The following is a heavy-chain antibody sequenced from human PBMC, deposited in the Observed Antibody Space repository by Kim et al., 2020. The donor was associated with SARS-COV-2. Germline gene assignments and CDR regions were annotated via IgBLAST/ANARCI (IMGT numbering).Heavy chain of an antibody. V-gene: IGHV3-23*01. J-gene: IGHJ4*02. CDR2: ISGSGGST. CDR1: GFTFSSYA. CDR3: AKAYVAFDSSGYYFDY. Sequence: GGSLRLSCAASGFTFSSYAMSWVRQAPGKGLEWVSAISGSGGSTYYADSVKGRFTISRDNSKNTLYLQMNSLRAEDTAVYYCAKAYVAFDSSGYYFDYWGQRTLVTVSS. D-gene: IGHD3-22*01.